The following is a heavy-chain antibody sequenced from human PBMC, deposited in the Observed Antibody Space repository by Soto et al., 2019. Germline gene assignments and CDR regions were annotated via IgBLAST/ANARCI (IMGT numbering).Heavy chain of an antibody. V-gene: IGHV1-69*02. J-gene: IGHJ4*02. CDR1: GGTFSSYT. CDR3: APSMVIPR. CDR2: IIPILGIA. Sequence: GASLQVSCQASGGTFSSYTISWVRQAPGQGLEWMGRIIPILGIANYAQKFQGRVTITADKSTCTAYMELSSLISEDTAVYYCAPSMVIPRWGQGTLVTVSS. D-gene: IGHD3-16*01.